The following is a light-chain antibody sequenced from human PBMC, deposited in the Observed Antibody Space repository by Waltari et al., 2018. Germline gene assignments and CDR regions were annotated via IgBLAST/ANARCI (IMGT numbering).Light chain of an antibody. V-gene: IGKV3-15*01. Sequence: EIVMTQSPATLSVSPGERATLSCRASQSVSSNLAWYQQKPGQAPRLLIYGASTRATGIPARFSGSGSGTEFTLTINSLQSEDFAVYYCQQYNNWPRGTFGQGTKVEIK. CDR3: QQYNNWPRGT. CDR2: GAS. J-gene: IGKJ1*01. CDR1: QSVSSN.